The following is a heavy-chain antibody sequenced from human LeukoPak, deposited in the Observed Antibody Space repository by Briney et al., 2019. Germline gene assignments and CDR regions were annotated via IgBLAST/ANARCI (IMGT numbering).Heavy chain of an antibody. CDR2: ISGRGGST. CDR3: AKGSYYSGSGSFSQYGWFDP. V-gene: IGHV3-23*01. J-gene: IGHJ5*02. CDR1: GFTFSTYA. Sequence: PGGSLCLSCAASGFTFSTYAMTGVRQAPGKGLEWVSTISGRGGSTYYPDSVRGRFNISRDNSKNTLYLQMNSLRAEDTALYYCAKGSYYSGSGSFSQYGWFDPWGQGTLVTVSS. D-gene: IGHD3-10*01.